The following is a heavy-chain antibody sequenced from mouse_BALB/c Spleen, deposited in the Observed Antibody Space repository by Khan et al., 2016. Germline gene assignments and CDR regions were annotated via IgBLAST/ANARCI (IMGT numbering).Heavy chain of an antibody. Sequence: QVQLKQSGAELAKPGASVKMSCKATGYTFTSYWMHWVKQRPGQGLEWIGYINPSTGYTEYNQKFKDKATLTADKSSSTAYMQLSSLTSEDSAVYDCASYYGSSYAMDYWGQGTSVTVSS. J-gene: IGHJ4*01. D-gene: IGHD1-1*01. CDR3: ASYYGSSYAMDY. CDR1: GYTFTSYW. CDR2: INPSTGYT. V-gene: IGHV1-7*01.